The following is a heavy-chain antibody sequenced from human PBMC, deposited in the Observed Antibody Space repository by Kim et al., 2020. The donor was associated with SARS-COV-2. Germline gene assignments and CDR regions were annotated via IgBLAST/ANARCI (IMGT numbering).Heavy chain of an antibody. CDR3: SGLVQGANSYY. D-gene: IGHD3-10*01. V-gene: IGHV4-59*08. J-gene: IGHJ6*01. CDR1: GISISSYY. Sequence: SETLSLTCSVSGISISSYYWSWIRQPPGKGLEWIGYIFYTGSANYNPSLRSRVTISVDTSKNHFSLKLTSVTASDTAVYYVSGLVQGANSYY. CDR2: IFYTGSA.